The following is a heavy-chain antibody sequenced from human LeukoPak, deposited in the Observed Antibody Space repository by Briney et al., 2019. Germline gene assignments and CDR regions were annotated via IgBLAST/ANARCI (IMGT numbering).Heavy chain of an antibody. V-gene: IGHV3-23*01. D-gene: IGHD3-10*01. J-gene: IGHJ4*02. CDR1: GFTLSSYA. CDR3: AKPSLWFGELFGFDY. CDR2: ISGSGGST. Sequence: GGSLRLSCAASGFTLSSYAMSWVCQAPGKGLEWVSAISGSGGSTYYADSVKGRFTISRDNSKNTLYLQMNSLRAEDTAVYYCAKPSLWFGELFGFDYWGQGTLVTVSS.